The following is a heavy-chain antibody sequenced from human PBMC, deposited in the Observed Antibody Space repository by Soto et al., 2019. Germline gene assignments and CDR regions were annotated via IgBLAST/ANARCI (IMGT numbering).Heavy chain of an antibody. Sequence: PGGSLRLSCAASGFTFSSYAMHWVRQAPGKGLEWVAVISYDGSNKYYADSVKGRFTISRDNAKNSLYLQMNSLRAEDTAVYYCARFTPGKNWFDPWGQGTLVTVSS. J-gene: IGHJ5*02. V-gene: IGHV3-30-3*01. CDR3: ARFTPGKNWFDP. D-gene: IGHD2-15*01. CDR2: ISYDGSNK. CDR1: GFTFSSYA.